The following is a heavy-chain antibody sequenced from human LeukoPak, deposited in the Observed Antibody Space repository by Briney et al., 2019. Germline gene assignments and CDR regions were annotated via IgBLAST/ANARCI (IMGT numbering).Heavy chain of an antibody. CDR2: IYYSGST. CDR1: GRSISSSSYD. J-gene: IGHJ4*02. CDR3: ARVWSVAGIIY. V-gene: IGHV4-39*07. Sequence: PSETRSLTCTVSGRSISSSSYDWGWLRQPPVRGLEGIGSIYYSGSTYYNPSLKSRVTISVDTSKNQFSLKLSSVTAADTAVYYCARVWSVAGIIYWGQGTLVTVSS. D-gene: IGHD6-19*01.